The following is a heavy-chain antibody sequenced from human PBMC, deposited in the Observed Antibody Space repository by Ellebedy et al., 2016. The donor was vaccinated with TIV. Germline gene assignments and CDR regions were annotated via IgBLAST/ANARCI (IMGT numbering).Heavy chain of an antibody. CDR2: IYYSRSP. Sequence: MPSETLSLTCTVSGGSIGSSSYYWGWIRHTPVHGLEWIGSIYYSRSPYYNPYLKSRVPVSVDTSKDQFSLKLSSVTAADTAVYYCARHSGSTRPNFDYWGQGSLVTVSS. D-gene: IGHD6-6*01. CDR3: ARHSGSTRPNFDY. V-gene: IGHV4-39*01. CDR1: GGSIGSSSYY. J-gene: IGHJ4*02.